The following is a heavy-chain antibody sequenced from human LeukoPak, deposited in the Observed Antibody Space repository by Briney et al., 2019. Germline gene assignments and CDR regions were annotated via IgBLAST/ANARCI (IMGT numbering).Heavy chain of an antibody. CDR2: ISGDGGGT. Sequence: GGSLRLSCAASGFTFDDYAMHWVRQAPGKGLEWVSLISGDGGGTYYADPVKGRFTISRDNSKNSLYLQMNSLRTEDTALFYCAKDISYGRVDYFDYWGQGTLVTVSS. D-gene: IGHD2-15*01. J-gene: IGHJ4*02. CDR1: GFTFDDYA. CDR3: AKDISYGRVDYFDY. V-gene: IGHV3-43*02.